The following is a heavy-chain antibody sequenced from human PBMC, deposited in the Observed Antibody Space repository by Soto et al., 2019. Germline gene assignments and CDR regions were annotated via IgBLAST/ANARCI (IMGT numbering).Heavy chain of an antibody. V-gene: IGHV3-48*02. CDR2: ISSSSSTI. J-gene: IGHJ6*02. D-gene: IGHD6-13*01. CDR1: GFTFSSYS. CDR3: ARQGTRAAAGFGMDV. Sequence: GGSLRLSCAASGFTFSSYSMNWVRQAPGKGLEWVSYISSSSSTIYYADSVKGRFTISRDNAKNSLYLQMNSLRDEDTAVYYCARQGTRAAAGFGMDVWGQGTTVTVSS.